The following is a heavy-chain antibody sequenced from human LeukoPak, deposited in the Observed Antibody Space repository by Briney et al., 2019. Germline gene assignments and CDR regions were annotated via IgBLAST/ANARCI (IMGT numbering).Heavy chain of an antibody. D-gene: IGHD3-22*01. CDR1: GFTFGSYG. CDR3: AIMHGYYDGSGYWVQ. CDR2: ITPNADRT. J-gene: IGHJ1*01. Sequence: GSLVLSCAASGFTFGSYGMSWVRPAPGKGLEGVSFITPNADRTSYADSVEGRFTISRHNPRNTLYMQMNSLRDEDTAVYYCAIMHGYYDGSGYWVQWGQGTLVTVSS. V-gene: IGHV3-23*01.